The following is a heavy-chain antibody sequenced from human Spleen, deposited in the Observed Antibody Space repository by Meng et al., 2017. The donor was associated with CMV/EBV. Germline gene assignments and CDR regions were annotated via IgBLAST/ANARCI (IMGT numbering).Heavy chain of an antibody. CDR2: ITSNSIYT. J-gene: IGHJ6*02. D-gene: IGHD1-1*01. CDR3: ARERLDHYYYYSMDV. CDR1: GFTFSSYG. V-gene: IGHV3-21*01. Sequence: GGSLKISCAASGFTFSSYGMNWVRQAPGKGLEWVSFITSNSIYTYYADSVKGRFTISRDNAENSLYLQMNSLRAEDTAVYYCARERLDHYYYYSMDVWGQGTTVTVSS.